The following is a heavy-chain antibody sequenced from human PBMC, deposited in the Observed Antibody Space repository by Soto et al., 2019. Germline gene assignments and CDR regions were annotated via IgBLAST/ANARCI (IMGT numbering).Heavy chain of an antibody. D-gene: IGHD2-15*01. V-gene: IGHV1-2*02. CDR3: ARCCSGGTCVLLPF. CDR2: INPDSGGT. J-gene: IGHJ4*02. CDR1: GYDFRGYQ. Sequence: QVQLVQSGAEVKKPGASVKVSCKASGYDFRGYQMHWLRPAPGKGLEWVGWINPDSGGTNYAQKLQGLVTMSRDTAISTIYMELISLTSDDTAVYYWARCCSGGTCVLLPFWGQVTLVTVAS.